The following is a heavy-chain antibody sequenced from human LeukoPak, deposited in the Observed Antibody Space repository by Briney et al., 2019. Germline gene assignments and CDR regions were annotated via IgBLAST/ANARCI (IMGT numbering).Heavy chain of an antibody. J-gene: IGHJ4*02. Sequence: PWETLSLTCTVSGGSINTYYWSWIRQPAGKGLEWIGHIYTSGSTNYNPSLKSRVTMSVDTSKNQFSLKLSSVTAADTAVYYCARESRPYDILTGYLWGAFDYWGQGTLVTVSS. D-gene: IGHD3-9*01. V-gene: IGHV4-4*07. CDR2: IYTSGST. CDR3: ARESRPYDILTGYLWGAFDY. CDR1: GGSINTYY.